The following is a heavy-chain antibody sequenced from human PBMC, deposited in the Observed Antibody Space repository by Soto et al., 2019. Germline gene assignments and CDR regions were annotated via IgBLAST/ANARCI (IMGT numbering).Heavy chain of an antibody. CDR3: AKDYSGSYYLGVRRYYFDY. Sequence: GGSLRLSCAASGFTLSNFYISWVRQAPGKGLEWLGNIKGDGSDAHYVDSVKGRFTISRDNAGNSIYLQMNNLRAEDTAMYYCAKDYSGSYYLGVRRYYFDYWGQGTLVTVSS. J-gene: IGHJ4*02. D-gene: IGHD1-26*01. CDR2: IKGDGSDA. V-gene: IGHV3-7*03. CDR1: GFTLSNFY.